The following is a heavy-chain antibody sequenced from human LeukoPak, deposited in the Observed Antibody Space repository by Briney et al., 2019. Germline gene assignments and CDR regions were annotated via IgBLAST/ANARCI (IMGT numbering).Heavy chain of an antibody. CDR3: AKDRAGGYSVYSGSNYYYYGMDV. V-gene: IGHV3-48*01. J-gene: IGHJ6*02. CDR2: ISSSSSTI. D-gene: IGHD5/OR15-5a*01. CDR1: GFTITTSY. Sequence: GGSLRLSCAASGFTITTSYMNWVRQAPGKGLEWVSYISSSSSTIYYADSVKGRITISRDNSKNTLYLQMNSLRAEDTAVYYCAKDRAGGYSVYSGSNYYYYGMDVWGQGTTVTVSS.